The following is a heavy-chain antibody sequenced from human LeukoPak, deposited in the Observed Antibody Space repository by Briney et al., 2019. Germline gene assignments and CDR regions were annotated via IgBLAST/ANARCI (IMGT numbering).Heavy chain of an antibody. D-gene: IGHD3-10*01. Sequence: GVSLRLSCAASGFTFTNHWMHWVRQAPGKGLVWVSRIRGDGGDTSYADSVKGRFTISRDNAKNTLYLQMDSLGAEDTAVYYCGRDVVLGSGSVDYWGQGVLVTVSS. CDR3: GRDVVLGSGSVDY. CDR1: GFTFTNHW. CDR2: IRGDGGDT. V-gene: IGHV3-74*01. J-gene: IGHJ4*02.